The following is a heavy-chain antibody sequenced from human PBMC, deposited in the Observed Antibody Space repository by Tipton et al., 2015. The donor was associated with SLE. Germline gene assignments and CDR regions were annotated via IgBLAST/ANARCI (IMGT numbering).Heavy chain of an antibody. V-gene: IGHV4-59*01. CDR3: ATSHERHSSGCTFDY. D-gene: IGHD6-19*01. CDR1: GGSISSYY. Sequence: TLSLTCTVSGGSISSYYWSWIRQPPGKGLEWIGYIYHSGGTNHSPSLRSRLTTSVDTSKNQFSLRLSSVTAADTAVYYCATSHERHSSGCTFDYWGQGTLVTVSS. J-gene: IGHJ4*02. CDR2: IYHSGGT.